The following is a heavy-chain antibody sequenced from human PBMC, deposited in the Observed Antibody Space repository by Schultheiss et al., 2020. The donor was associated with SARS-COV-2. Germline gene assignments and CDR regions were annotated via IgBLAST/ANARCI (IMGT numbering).Heavy chain of an antibody. J-gene: IGHJ4*02. V-gene: IGHV4-34*01. CDR2: INHSGST. CDR1: GGSFSGYD. Sequence: GSLRLSCVVYGGSFSGYDGSWIRQPPGKGLEWIGEINHSGSTNYKPSLKSRVTISVDTSKNQFSLKLSSVTAADTAVYYCARTPHDYGGGFDYWGQGTLVTVSS. D-gene: IGHD4-23*01. CDR3: ARTPHDYGGGFDY.